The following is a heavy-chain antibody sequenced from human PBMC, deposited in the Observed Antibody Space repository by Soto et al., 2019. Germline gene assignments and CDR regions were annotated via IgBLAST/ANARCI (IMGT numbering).Heavy chain of an antibody. V-gene: IGHV1-2*04. CDR2: INPKSGGT. D-gene: IGHD2-8*01. J-gene: IGHJ6*02. CDR1: GYSFTDYH. CDR3: ARGDSTGCSNGVCSFFYNHDMDV. Sequence: ASVKVSCKASGYSFTDYHIHWVRQAPGQGLEWLGRINPKSGGTSTAQKFQGWVTMTTDTSISTASMELTRLTSDDTAIYYCARGDSTGCSNGVCSFFYNHDMDVWGQGTTVTVSS.